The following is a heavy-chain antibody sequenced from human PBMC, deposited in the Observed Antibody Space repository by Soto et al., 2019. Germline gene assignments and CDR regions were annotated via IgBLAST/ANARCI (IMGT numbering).Heavy chain of an antibody. CDR1: GYTFTSYA. J-gene: IGHJ4*02. V-gene: IGHV1-3*01. D-gene: IGHD2-15*01. CDR3: ARDSDTTPYYFDY. Sequence: ASVKVSCKASGYTFTSYAMHWVRQAPGQRLEWMGWINAGNGNTKYSQKFQGRVTITRDTSASTAYMELSSLRSEDTAVYYCARDSDTTPYYFDYWGQGTLVTVSS. CDR2: INAGNGNT.